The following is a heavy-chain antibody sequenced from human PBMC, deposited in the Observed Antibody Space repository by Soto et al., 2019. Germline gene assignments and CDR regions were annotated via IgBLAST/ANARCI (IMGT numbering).Heavy chain of an antibody. CDR2: ISWNSGSI. D-gene: IGHD3-10*01. J-gene: IGHJ5*02. CDR3: AKGGSGSHKYNWFDP. V-gene: IGHV3-9*01. Sequence: PGGSLRLSCAASGFTFDDYAMRWVRQAPGKGLEWVSGISWNSGSIGYADSVKGRFTISRDNAKNSLYLQMNSPRAEDTALYYCAKGGSGSHKYNWFDPWGQGTLVTVSS. CDR1: GFTFDDYA.